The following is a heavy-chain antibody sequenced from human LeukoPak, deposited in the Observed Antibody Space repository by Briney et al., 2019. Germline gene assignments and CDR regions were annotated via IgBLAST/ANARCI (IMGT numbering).Heavy chain of an antibody. CDR2: IYYSGST. D-gene: IGHD4-23*01. CDR3: ARAPGGNSFDY. J-gene: IGHJ4*02. Sequence: SETLSLTCTVSGGSISSYYWSWIRQPPGKGLEWIGYIYYSGSTNYNPSLKSRVTISVDTSKNQFSLKLSSVTAADTAVYYCARAPGGNSFDYWGRGTLVTVSS. V-gene: IGHV4-59*01. CDR1: GGSISSYY.